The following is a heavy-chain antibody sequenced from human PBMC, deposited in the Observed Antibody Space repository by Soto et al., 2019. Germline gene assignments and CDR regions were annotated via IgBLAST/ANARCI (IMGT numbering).Heavy chain of an antibody. V-gene: IGHV4-34*01. D-gene: IGHD3-10*01. J-gene: IGHJ6*02. CDR3: AREPELPFYYGSGSYYKRYYYYGMDV. CDR2: INHRGRT. Sequence: SETLSLTCAVYGGSFSGYYWSWIRQPPGKGLEWIGEINHRGRTNYNPSHKSRENISVDTSKNQFSLNMSSVTAADTAVYYCAREPELPFYYGSGSYYKRYYYYGMDVWGQGTTVTVSS. CDR1: GGSFSGYY.